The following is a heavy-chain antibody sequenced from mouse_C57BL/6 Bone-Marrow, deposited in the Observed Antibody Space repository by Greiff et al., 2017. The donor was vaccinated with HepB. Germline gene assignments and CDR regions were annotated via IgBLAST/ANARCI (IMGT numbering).Heavy chain of an antibody. J-gene: IGHJ2*01. CDR3: AREIPYYYGSSYENY. CDR2: IYPRSGNT. Sequence: VHLVESGAELARPGASVKLSCKASGYTFTSYGISWVKQRTGQGLEWIGEIYPRSGNTYYNEKFKGKATLTADKSSSTAYMELRSLTSEDSAVYFCAREIPYYYGSSYENYWGQGTTLTVSS. V-gene: IGHV1-81*01. CDR1: GYTFTSYG. D-gene: IGHD1-1*01.